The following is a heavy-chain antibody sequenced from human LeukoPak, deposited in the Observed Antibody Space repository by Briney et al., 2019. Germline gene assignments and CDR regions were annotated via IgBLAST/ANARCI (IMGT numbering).Heavy chain of an antibody. Sequence: SETLSLTCIVSGGSISSYYWSWIRQPPGKGLEWIGYIYYSGSTNYNPSLKSRVTISVDTSKNQFSLKLSSVTAADTAVYYCARDWVTSSGWYSDYWGQGTLVTVSS. CDR2: IYYSGST. D-gene: IGHD6-19*01. CDR1: GGSISSYY. J-gene: IGHJ4*02. CDR3: ARDWVTSSGWYSDY. V-gene: IGHV4-59*12.